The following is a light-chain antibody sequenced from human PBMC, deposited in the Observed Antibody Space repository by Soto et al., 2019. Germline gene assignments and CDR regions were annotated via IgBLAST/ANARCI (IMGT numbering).Light chain of an antibody. CDR3: SSYAGSNVLVV. J-gene: IGLJ2*01. CDR1: SSDIGSYNL. CDR2: EGS. V-gene: IGLV2-23*01. Sequence: QSALTQPGSVSGSPGQSITISCSGTSSDIGSYNLVSWYQQHPGKAPKVIIFEGSRLPSGVSSRFSGSKSGNTASLTISGLRPEDEADYYCSSYAGSNVLVVFGGGTKPTVL.